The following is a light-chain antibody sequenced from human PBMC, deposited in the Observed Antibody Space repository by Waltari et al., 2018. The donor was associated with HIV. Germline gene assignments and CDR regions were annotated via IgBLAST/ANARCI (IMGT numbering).Light chain of an antibody. CDR3: QVWDSSSDHWV. Sequence: SYVLTQPPSVSVGPGQTAKITCAGTNIGTKSVHWYQQKPGQAPVLVVYDDIDRPSGTPERFSGSNSGNTATLTLSRGEAGDEADYYCQVWDSSSDHWVFGGGTKLTVL. CDR2: DDI. V-gene: IGLV3-21*02. CDR1: NIGTKS. J-gene: IGLJ3*02.